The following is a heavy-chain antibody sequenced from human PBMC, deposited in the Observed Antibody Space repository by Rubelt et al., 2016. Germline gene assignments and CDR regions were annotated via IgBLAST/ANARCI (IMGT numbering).Heavy chain of an antibody. Sequence: QVQLVQSGAEVKKPGASVKVSCKASGYTFTSYGISWVRQAPGQGLEWMGWISAYNGNTNYAQKLRGRVTMTTDTSTSPAYMELRSLGSDDTAVYYCARDPLPVRGVIMTPTHWGQGTLVTVSS. J-gene: IGHJ4*02. CDR2: ISAYNGNT. D-gene: IGHD3-10*01. CDR1: GYTFTSYG. V-gene: IGHV1-18*01. CDR3: ARDPLPVRGVIMTPTH.